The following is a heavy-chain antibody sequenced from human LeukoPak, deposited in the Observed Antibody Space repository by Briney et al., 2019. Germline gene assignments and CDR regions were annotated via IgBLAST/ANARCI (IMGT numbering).Heavy chain of an antibody. CDR1: GFTFSSYG. J-gene: IGHJ4*02. CDR2: IWYDGSNK. D-gene: IGHD5-24*01. CDR3: ARDLSEMATIGYFDY. Sequence: GGSLRLSCAASGFTFSSYGMHWVRQAPGKGLEWVAVIWYDGSNKYYADSVKGRFTISRDNSKNTLYLQMNSLRAEDTAVYYCARDLSEMATIGYFDYWGQGTLVTVSS. V-gene: IGHV3-30*19.